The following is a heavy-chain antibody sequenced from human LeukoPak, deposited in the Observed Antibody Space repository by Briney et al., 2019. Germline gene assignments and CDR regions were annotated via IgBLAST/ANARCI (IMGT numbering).Heavy chain of an antibody. CDR2: ISWNSGSI. J-gene: IGHJ4*02. D-gene: IGHD5-18*01. CDR3: AKDLTQRNTAMGYYFDY. V-gene: IGHV3-9*01. CDR1: GFTFDDYA. Sequence: SGGSLRLSCAASGFTFDDYAMHRVRQAPGKGLEWVSGISWNSGSIGYADSVKGRFTISRDNAKNSLYLQMNSLRAEDTALYYCAKDLTQRNTAMGYYFDYWGQGTLVTVSS.